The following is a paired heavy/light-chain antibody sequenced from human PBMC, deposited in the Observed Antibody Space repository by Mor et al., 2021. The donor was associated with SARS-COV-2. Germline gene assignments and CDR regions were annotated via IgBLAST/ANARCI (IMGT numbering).Heavy chain of an antibody. CDR1: GYTFTSYG. J-gene: IGHJ5*02. V-gene: IGHV1-18*04. Sequence: QVQLVQSGAEVKKPGASVKVSCKASGYTFTSYGISWVRQAPGQGLEWMGWISAYNGNTNYAQKLQGRVTMTTDTSTSTAYMELRSLRSDDTAVYYCARYRSLRLLRFLEWHGKNWFDPWGQGTLVTVSS. CDR2: ISAYNGNT. CDR3: ARYRSLRLLRFLEWHGKNWFDP. D-gene: IGHD3-3*01.
Light chain of an antibody. J-gene: IGLJ3*02. CDR3: QAWDSSTAGEV. CDR1: KLGDKY. Sequence: SYELTQPPSVSVSPGQTASITCSGDKLGDKYACWYQQKPGQSPVLVIYQDSKRPSGIPERFSGSNSGNTATLTISGTQAMDEADYYCQAWDSSTAGEVFGGGTKLTVL. V-gene: IGLV3-1*01. CDR2: QDS.